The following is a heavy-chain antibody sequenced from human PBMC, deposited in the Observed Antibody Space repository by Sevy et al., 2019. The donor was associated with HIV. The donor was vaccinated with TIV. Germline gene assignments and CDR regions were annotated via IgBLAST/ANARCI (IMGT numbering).Heavy chain of an antibody. CDR1: GFIFSNYA. CDR3: AKESGYAYGHDY. Sequence: GGSLRLSCAASGFIFSNYAMHWVRQAPGKGLEWVAFIRHDGNNKYYIDSVKGRFTISRDNSKNTVFLQMDSLRADDTAMYYCAKESGYAYGHDYRGQGTLVTVSS. J-gene: IGHJ4*02. D-gene: IGHD5-18*01. CDR2: IRHDGNNK. V-gene: IGHV3-30*02.